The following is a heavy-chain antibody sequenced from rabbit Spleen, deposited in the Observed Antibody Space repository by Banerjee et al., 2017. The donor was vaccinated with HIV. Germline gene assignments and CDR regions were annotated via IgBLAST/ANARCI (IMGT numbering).Heavy chain of an antibody. CDR2: IDTGSSAFT. D-gene: IGHD1-1*01. CDR3: ARDTSSSFSSYGMDL. CDR1: GVSFSGNSY. V-gene: IGHV1S45*01. Sequence: QEQLEESGGDLVKPGASLTLTCIASGVSFSGNSYMCWVRQAPGKGLEWIACIDTGSSAFTYFASWAKGRFTISKTSSTTVTLQMTSLTVADTATYFCARDTSSSFSSYGMDLWGQGTLVTVS. J-gene: IGHJ6*01.